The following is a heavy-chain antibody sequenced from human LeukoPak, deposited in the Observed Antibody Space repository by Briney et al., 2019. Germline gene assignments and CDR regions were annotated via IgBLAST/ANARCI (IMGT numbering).Heavy chain of an antibody. Sequence: SETLSLTCTVSGGSISSSSYYWGWIRQPPGKGLEWIGSIYYSGSTYYNPSLKSRVTISVDTSENQFSLKLSSVTAADTAVYYCASWAAGYYYYYYMDVWGKGTTVTVSS. CDR3: ASWAAGYYYYYYMDV. V-gene: IGHV4-39*07. J-gene: IGHJ6*03. CDR2: IYYSGST. D-gene: IGHD6-13*01. CDR1: GGSISSSSYY.